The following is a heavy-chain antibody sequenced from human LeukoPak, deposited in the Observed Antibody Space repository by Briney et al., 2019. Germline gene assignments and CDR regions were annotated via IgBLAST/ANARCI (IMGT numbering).Heavy chain of an antibody. V-gene: IGHV4-59*01. D-gene: IGHD6-25*01. Sequence: SETLSLTCTVSGGSISSYFWSWIGQPPGKGLEWIGYIYYIGNKIYNPPLKSRVTISIDTSKNQFSLKLSSVTAAEAAVYYCASARLGSGLEGAFDNWGQGTMVTVSS. CDR2: IYYIGNK. CDR1: GGSISSYF. J-gene: IGHJ3*02. CDR3: ASARLGSGLEGAFDN.